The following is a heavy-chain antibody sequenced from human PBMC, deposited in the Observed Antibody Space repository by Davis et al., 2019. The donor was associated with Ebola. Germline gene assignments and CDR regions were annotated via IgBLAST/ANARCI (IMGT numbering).Heavy chain of an antibody. D-gene: IGHD3-22*01. CDR1: GFTLTKYA. CDR2: INAGNGNT. V-gene: IGHV1-3*01. Sequence: AASVKVSCKASGFTLTKYAIHWVRQAPGQRLEWMGWINAGNGNTKYSQKFQGRVTITRDTSASTAYMELSSLRSEDTAVYYCARAYYYDSSGYYYFSQDYWGQGTLVTVSS. CDR3: ARAYYYDSSGYYYFSQDY. J-gene: IGHJ4*02.